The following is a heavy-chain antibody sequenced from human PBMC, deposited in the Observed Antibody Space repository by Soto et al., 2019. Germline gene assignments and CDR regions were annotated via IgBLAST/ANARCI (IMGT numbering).Heavy chain of an antibody. Sequence: QVQLVQSGAEEKKPGATVKVSCKASGYTFTSYAMDWVRQAPGQRLEWMGWINACNGNTKYSQKIQGRVTITRDTSASTAYMELSRPRSADTAVYYCTRGIPLCCDPWGQGTLVSAS. V-gene: IGHV1-3*05. CDR1: GYTFTSYA. D-gene: IGHD2-21*01. J-gene: IGHJ5*02. CDR3: TRGIPLCCDP. CDR2: INACNGNT.